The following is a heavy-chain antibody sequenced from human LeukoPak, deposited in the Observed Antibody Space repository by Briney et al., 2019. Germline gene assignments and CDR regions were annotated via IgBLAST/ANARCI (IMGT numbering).Heavy chain of an antibody. J-gene: IGHJ5*02. V-gene: IGHV1-2*02. CDR2: INPNSGGT. CDR3: ARAYYYGSGSGNNWFDP. Sequence: ASVKVSYKASGYTFTGYYMHWVRQAPGQGLEWMGWINPNSGGTNYAQKFQGRVTMTRDTSISTAYMELSRLRSDDTAVYYCARAYYYGSGSGNNWFDPWGQGTLVTVSS. D-gene: IGHD3-10*01. CDR1: GYTFTGYY.